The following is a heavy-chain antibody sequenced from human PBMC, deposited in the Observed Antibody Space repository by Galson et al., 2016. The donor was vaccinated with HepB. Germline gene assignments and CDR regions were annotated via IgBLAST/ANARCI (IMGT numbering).Heavy chain of an antibody. Sequence: SVKVSCKASGGTFSNFAISWLLQAPGQGLEWMGGIIPLFGATNYAQKFQGRVTITADKSTTTVYMDLSSLRSEDTAVYYCARGGGITMVQGVMPGWFDPWGQGTLVTVSS. CDR2: IIPLFGAT. D-gene: IGHD3-10*01. CDR1: GGTFSNFA. CDR3: ARGGGITMVQGVMPGWFDP. J-gene: IGHJ5*02. V-gene: IGHV1-69*06.